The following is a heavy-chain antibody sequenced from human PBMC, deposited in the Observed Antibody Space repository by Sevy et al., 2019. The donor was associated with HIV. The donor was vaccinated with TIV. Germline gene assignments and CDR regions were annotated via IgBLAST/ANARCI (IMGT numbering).Heavy chain of an antibody. CDR3: ARDGSDYYYYYMDV. CDR2: IKQDGSEK. J-gene: IGHJ6*03. CDR1: GFTFSSYW. Sequence: GGSLRLSCAASGFTFSSYWMSWVRQAPGKGLEWVANIKQDGSEKYYVDSVKGRFTISRDNAKNSLYLQMNSLRAEDTAVYYCARDGSDYYYYYMDVWGKRTTVTVSS. V-gene: IGHV3-7*01. D-gene: IGHD3-10*01.